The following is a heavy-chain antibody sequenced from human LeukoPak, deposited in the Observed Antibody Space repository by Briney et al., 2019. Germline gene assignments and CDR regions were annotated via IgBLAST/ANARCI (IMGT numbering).Heavy chain of an antibody. CDR1: GFTFSSYS. CDR3: ARGGSSWYRGENWFDP. Sequence: GGSLRLSCAASGFTFSSYSMNWVRQAPGKGLEWVSYISSSSSTIYYADSVKGRFTVSRDNAKNSLYLQMNSLRDEDTAVYYCARGGSSWYRGENWFDPWGQGTLVTVSS. D-gene: IGHD6-13*01. J-gene: IGHJ5*02. V-gene: IGHV3-48*02. CDR2: ISSSSSTI.